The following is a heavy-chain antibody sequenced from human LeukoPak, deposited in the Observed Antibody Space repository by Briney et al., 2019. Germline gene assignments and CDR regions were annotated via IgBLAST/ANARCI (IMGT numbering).Heavy chain of an antibody. CDR3: ARDRAALQDWVEFDP. J-gene: IGHJ5*02. D-gene: IGHD3/OR15-3a*01. CDR2: IRDSGEA. V-gene: IGHV3-66*03. Sequence: PGGSLRFSCAVSGFRVSDYYMSWVRQAPGKGLEWVGLIRDSGEAFYADFVRGRFAISRDESENTLYLQMNSLRVEDTAVYFCARDRAALQDWVEFDPWGQGTPVIVSS. CDR1: GFRVSDYY.